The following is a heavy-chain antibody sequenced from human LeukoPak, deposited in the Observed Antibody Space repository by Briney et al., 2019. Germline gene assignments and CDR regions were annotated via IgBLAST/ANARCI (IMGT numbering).Heavy chain of an antibody. D-gene: IGHD1-26*01. Sequence: SETLSLTCTVSGGSISSGYWSWVRQPPGKGLEWIGNIYYSGSTNYNPSLKSRVTISVDTSKKRFSLKLNSVTAADTAVYYCARGDSGSYYGYWGQGTLVTVSS. CDR1: GGSISSGY. V-gene: IGHV4-59*01. CDR3: ARGDSGSYYGY. J-gene: IGHJ4*02. CDR2: IYYSGST.